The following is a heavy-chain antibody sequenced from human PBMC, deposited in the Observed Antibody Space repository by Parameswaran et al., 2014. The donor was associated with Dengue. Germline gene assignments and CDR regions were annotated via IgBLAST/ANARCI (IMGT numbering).Heavy chain of an antibody. CDR3: VREYYDYSRENYRYDY. V-gene: IGHV1-3*04. D-gene: IGHD3-16*02. Sequence: WVRQAPGQTFEWMGWINSATTRYSQKSQGRVTFTMDTSASTVYMELTSLTSKDTAVYYCVREYYDYSRENYRYDYWGQGTLVTVSS. CDR2: INSATT. J-gene: IGHJ4*02.